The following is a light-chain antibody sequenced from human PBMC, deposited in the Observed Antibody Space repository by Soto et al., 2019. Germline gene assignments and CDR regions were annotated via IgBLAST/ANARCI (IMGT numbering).Light chain of an antibody. CDR3: SSYISSSTYV. V-gene: IGLV2-14*01. J-gene: IGLJ1*01. Sequence: QSALTQPASVSGSPGQSITISCIGTSSDIGRYNYVSWYQQYPGKAPKFIIYDVSNRPSGVSNRFSGSKSGNTASLTISWLQAEDEADYYCSSYISSSTYVFGTGTKVTVL. CDR2: DVS. CDR1: SSDIGRYNY.